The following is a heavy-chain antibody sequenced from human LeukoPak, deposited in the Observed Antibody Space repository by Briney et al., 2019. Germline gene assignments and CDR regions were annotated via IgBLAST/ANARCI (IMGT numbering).Heavy chain of an antibody. J-gene: IGHJ4*02. Sequence: ASVKVSCKASGYTFTSYGISWVRQAPGQGLEWMGWISAYNGNTNYAQKLQGRVTMTTDTSTSTAYMELRSLRSDDTAVYYCADHPLGGIVGAPGYFDYWGQGTLVTVSS. CDR1: GYTFTSYG. CDR3: ADHPLGGIVGAPGYFDY. CDR2: ISAYNGNT. D-gene: IGHD1-26*01. V-gene: IGHV1-18*01.